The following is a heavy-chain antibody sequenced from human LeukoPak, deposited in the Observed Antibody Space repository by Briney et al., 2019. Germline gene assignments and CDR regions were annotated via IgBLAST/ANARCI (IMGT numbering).Heavy chain of an antibody. V-gene: IGHV3-23*01. Sequence: GGSLRLSCVASVFTFRTYAMSWVRQAPGKGLEWVSGISDSGGTTYYVDSVKGRFTISRDNSKNTLYLQINSLRAEDMALYYCAKSSDGSTSFDQWGQGTLVTVSS. CDR2: ISDSGGTT. CDR1: VFTFRTYA. J-gene: IGHJ4*02. D-gene: IGHD2-2*01. CDR3: AKSSDGSTSFDQ.